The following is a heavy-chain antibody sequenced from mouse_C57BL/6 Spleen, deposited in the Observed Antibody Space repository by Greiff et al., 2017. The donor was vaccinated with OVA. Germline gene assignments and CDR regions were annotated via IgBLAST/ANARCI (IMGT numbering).Heavy chain of an antibody. CDR3: ARSDLLLREGAMDY. J-gene: IGHJ4*01. D-gene: IGHD1-1*01. V-gene: IGHV1-18*01. Sequence: EVKLQESGPELVKPGASVKIPCKASGYTFTDYNMDWVKQSHGKSLEWIGDINPNNGGTIYNQKFKGKATLTVDKSSSTAYMELRSLTSEDTAVYYCARSDLLLREGAMDYWGQGTSVTVSS. CDR2: INPNNGGT. CDR1: GYTFTDYN.